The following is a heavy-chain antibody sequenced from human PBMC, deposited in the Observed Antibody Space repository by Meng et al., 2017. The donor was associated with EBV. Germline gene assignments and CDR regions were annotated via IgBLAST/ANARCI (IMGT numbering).Heavy chain of an antibody. V-gene: IGHV1-69*01. CDR2: FLPRLGAP. J-gene: IGHJ4*02. D-gene: IGHD3-10*01. Sequence: VELVRSAAEGKKPGSPVKVSCKTSGGPFRYYAISWVRQAPGQGLEWLGGFLPRLGAPNYAQKFHGRVKITADESTSTHYMDLSSLRSEDTAIYYCASESGRGYTPDYWGQGTLVTVSS. CDR1: GGPFRYYA. CDR3: ASESGRGYTPDY.